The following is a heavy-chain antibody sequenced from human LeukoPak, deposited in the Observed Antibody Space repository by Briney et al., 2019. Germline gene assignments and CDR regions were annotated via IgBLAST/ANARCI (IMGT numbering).Heavy chain of an antibody. J-gene: IGHJ5*02. V-gene: IGHV4-59*01. Sequence: SETLSLTCTVSGGSISSYYWSWIRQPPGKGLEWIGYIYYSGSTNYNPSLKSRVSISIDTSKNQFSLKVSSVTAADTAVYYCARGVEYTGSQINWFDPWGQGTLVTVSS. CDR1: GGSISSYY. CDR2: IYYSGST. D-gene: IGHD1-1*01. CDR3: ARGVEYTGSQINWFDP.